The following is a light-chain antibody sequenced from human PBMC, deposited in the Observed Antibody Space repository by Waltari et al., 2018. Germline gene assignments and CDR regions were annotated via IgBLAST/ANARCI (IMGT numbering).Light chain of an antibody. CDR2: EVS. CDR1: TSDVGAHNY. V-gene: IGLV2-8*01. CDR3: SAHGGSNNFYI. J-gene: IGLJ1*01. Sequence: QSALTQPPSASGSPGQSVTISCTGTTSDVGAHNYTSWYQQPPGKAPKLIIAEVSRRPSGVPDRFSGSKSANTASLTVSGLQAEDEADYYCSAHGGSNNFYIFGTGTRVTVL.